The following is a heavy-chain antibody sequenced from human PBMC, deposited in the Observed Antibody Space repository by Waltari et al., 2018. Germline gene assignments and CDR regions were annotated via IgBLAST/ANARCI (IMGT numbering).Heavy chain of an antibody. D-gene: IGHD6-6*01. V-gene: IGHV3-43D*04. Sequence: EVQLVESGGVVVQPGGSLRLSCAASGFTFDAYALHWVRQAPGKGLEWVSLISWDGGSTYYADSVKGRFTISRDNSKNSLYLQMNSLRAEDTALYYCAKGIEYSSSSPFDYWGQGTLVTVSS. J-gene: IGHJ4*02. CDR2: ISWDGGST. CDR1: GFTFDAYA. CDR3: AKGIEYSSSSPFDY.